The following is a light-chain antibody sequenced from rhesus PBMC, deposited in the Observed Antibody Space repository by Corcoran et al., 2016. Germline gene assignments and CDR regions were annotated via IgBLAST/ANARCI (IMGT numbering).Light chain of an antibody. CDR3: NSYAGVNTFI. CDR2: YVN. J-gene: IGLJ1*01. Sequence: QAALTQPPSVSGSPGQSVTISCTGSSSDIGGYKYVSWYQQYPGKAPKLIIFYVNQRPSGVSDRFSVSKSGNTASLTISGLQAEDEADYYCNSYAGVNTFIFGGGTRVTVL. V-gene: IGLV2-23*01. CDR1: SSDIGGYKY.